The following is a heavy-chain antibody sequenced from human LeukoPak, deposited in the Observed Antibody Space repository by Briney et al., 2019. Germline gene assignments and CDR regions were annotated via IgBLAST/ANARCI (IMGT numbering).Heavy chain of an antibody. D-gene: IGHD1-26*01. CDR2: ISSSSEYI. J-gene: IGHJ3*02. CDR3: AREEGGAGLYGFDI. Sequence: PGGSLRLSCAASGFTFSNYGMHWVRQAPGKGLEWVSSISSSSEYIYYADSLKGRFTISRDNAKNSLYLQMNSLRAEDTAVYYCAREEGGAGLYGFDIWGQGTMVTVSS. CDR1: GFTFSNYG. V-gene: IGHV3-21*01.